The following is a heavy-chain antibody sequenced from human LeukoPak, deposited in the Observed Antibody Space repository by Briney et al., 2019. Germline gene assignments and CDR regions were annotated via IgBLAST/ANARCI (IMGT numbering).Heavy chain of an antibody. Sequence: SETLSLTCTVSGGSISSGGYYWSWIRQPPGKGLEWIGYIYHSGSTYYNPSLKSRVTISVDRSKNQFSLKLSSVTAADTAVYYCAREGVSYGGNSDGFDYWGQGTLVTVSS. CDR3: AREGVSYGGNSDGFDY. D-gene: IGHD4-23*01. CDR2: IYHSGST. V-gene: IGHV4-30-2*01. CDR1: GGSISSGGYY. J-gene: IGHJ4*02.